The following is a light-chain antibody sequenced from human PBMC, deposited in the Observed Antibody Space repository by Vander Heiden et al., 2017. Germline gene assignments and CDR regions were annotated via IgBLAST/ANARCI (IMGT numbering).Light chain of an antibody. CDR2: GAS. Sequence: ETVMTQSPATLSVSPGERATLSCRASQGISRYLAWYQQIPGQAPRLLIYGASVRAPGIPGRFSGGGSGTEFTLTISSLQSEDFAVYYCQQYNNWPRTFGQGTKVEIK. CDR3: QQYNNWPRT. CDR1: QGISRY. J-gene: IGKJ1*01. V-gene: IGKV3-15*01.